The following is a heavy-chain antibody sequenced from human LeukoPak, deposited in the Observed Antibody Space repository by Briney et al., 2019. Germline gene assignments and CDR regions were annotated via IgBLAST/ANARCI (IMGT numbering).Heavy chain of an antibody. D-gene: IGHD3-10*01. V-gene: IGHV5-51*01. J-gene: IGHJ3*02. CDR3: ARTAMARGVISAFDI. Sequence: GESLKISCKGSGYSFTSYWIGWVRQMPGKGLEWMGIIYPGDSDTRYSPSFQGQVTISADKSISTAYLQWSSLEASDTAMYYCARTAMARGVISAFDIWGQGTMVTVSS. CDR2: IYPGDSDT. CDR1: GYSFTSYW.